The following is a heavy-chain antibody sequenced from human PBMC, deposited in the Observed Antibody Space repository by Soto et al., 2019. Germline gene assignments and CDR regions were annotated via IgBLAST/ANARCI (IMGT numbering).Heavy chain of an antibody. CDR3: ASSRSSGWSVGYGMDV. CDR1: GYTFTSYA. Sequence: ASVKVSCKASGYTFTSYAMHWVRQAPGQRLEWMGWINAGNGNTKYSQKFQGRVTITRDTSASTAYMELSSLRSEDTAVYYCASSRSSGWSVGYGMDVWGQGTTVTVSS. CDR2: INAGNGNT. D-gene: IGHD6-19*01. V-gene: IGHV1-3*01. J-gene: IGHJ6*02.